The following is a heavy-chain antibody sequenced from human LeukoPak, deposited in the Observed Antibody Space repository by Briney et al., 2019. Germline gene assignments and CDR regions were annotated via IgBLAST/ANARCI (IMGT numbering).Heavy chain of an antibody. Sequence: ASVTVSCKASGYTFTGYYMHWVRQAPGQGLEWMGRINPNSGGTNYAQKFQGRVTMTRNTSISTAYMELSSLRSEDTAVYYCARAPWGSRNFDYWGQGTLVTVSS. D-gene: IGHD7-27*01. CDR2: INPNSGGT. V-gene: IGHV1-2*06. J-gene: IGHJ4*02. CDR3: ARAPWGSRNFDY. CDR1: GYTFTGYY.